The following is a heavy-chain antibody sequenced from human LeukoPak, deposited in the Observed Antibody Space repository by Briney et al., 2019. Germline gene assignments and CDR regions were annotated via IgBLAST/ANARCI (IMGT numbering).Heavy chain of an antibody. Sequence: PSETLSLTCTVSGASITIGAESYHWGWIRQPPGKGLERIGTIYYTGISYYNPSLESRVTSSLDTSKNQFSLTLNSVTAADTAVYYCVRADYNGGNPGSFDIWGRGTMVTVSS. D-gene: IGHD2-8*01. CDR2: IYYTGIS. CDR3: VRADYNGGNPGSFDI. V-gene: IGHV4-39*07. J-gene: IGHJ3*02. CDR1: GASITIGAESYH.